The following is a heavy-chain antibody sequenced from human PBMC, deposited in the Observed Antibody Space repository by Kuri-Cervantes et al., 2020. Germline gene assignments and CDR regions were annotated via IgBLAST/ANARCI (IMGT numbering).Heavy chain of an antibody. CDR2: IYYSGST. CDR1: GGSISSSSYY. J-gene: IGHJ4*02. CDR3: ARDEYSSGWYSDY. Sequence: GSLRLSCTVSGGSISSSSYYWGWIRQPPGKGLEWIGSIYYSGSTYYNPSLKSRVTISVDTSKNQFSLKLSSVTAADTAVYYCARDEYSSGWYSDYWGQGTLVTVSS. D-gene: IGHD6-19*01. V-gene: IGHV4-39*07.